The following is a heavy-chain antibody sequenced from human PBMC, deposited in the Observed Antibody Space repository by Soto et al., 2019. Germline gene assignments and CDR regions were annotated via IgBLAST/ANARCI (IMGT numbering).Heavy chain of an antibody. Sequence: GESLKISCKGSGYSFTSYWIAWVRQMPGKGLECMGIIYPGDSDTRYSPSFEGQVTISADKSINTAYLQWSSLKASDSAMYYCARPFDTSGWSDHWGQGTLVTVSS. D-gene: IGHD6-19*01. J-gene: IGHJ5*02. CDR1: GYSFTSYW. CDR2: IYPGDSDT. CDR3: ARPFDTSGWSDH. V-gene: IGHV5-51*01.